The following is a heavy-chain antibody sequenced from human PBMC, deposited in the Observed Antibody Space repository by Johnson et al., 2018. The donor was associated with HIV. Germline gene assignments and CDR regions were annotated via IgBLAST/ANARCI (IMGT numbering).Heavy chain of an antibody. CDR2: LSNTGLNT. D-gene: IGHD5-18*01. J-gene: IGHJ3*02. V-gene: IGHV3-23*04. Sequence: VQLVESGGGLLPPGGSLKLSCAASGFTFSDYAMAWVRQAPGKGLQWLAELSNTGLNTYYADSVRGRFTISRDNSKNMLYLQVKSLEAEDRAIYYGAKDRLAMGILDIWGQGTMVTVSS. CDR3: AKDRLAMGILDI. CDR1: GFTFSDYA.